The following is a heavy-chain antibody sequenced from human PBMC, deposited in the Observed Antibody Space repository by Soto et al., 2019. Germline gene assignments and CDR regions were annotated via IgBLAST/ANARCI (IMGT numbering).Heavy chain of an antibody. CDR3: ARGEYSSSWAEIYYYGMDV. V-gene: IGHV1-3*01. J-gene: IGHJ6*02. CDR1: GYTFTSYA. D-gene: IGHD6-13*01. CDR2: INAGNGNT. Sequence: ASVKVSCKASGYTFTSYAMHWVRQAPGQRLEWMGWINAGNGNTKYSQKFQGRVTITRDTSASTAYMELSSLRSEDTAVYYCARGEYSSSWAEIYYYGMDVWGQGTTVTVSS.